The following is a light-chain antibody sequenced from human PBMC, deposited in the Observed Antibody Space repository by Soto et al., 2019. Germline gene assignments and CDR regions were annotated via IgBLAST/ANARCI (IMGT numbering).Light chain of an antibody. CDR3: LQDDTYPLT. CDR1: QDISSD. J-gene: IGKJ4*01. Sequence: AIQMTQSPSSRSASVGDRVTVTCRASQDISSDLGWYQQKPGKAPQLLIYGASRLQSGVPSRFSGSGSGTDFTLTISSLQPEDFATYYCLQDDTYPLTFGGGTKVDVK. V-gene: IGKV1-6*02. CDR2: GAS.